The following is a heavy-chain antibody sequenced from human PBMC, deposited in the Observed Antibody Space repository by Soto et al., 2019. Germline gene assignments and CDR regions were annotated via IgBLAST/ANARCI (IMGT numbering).Heavy chain of an antibody. J-gene: IGHJ4*02. CDR2: INPNSGGT. CDR1: GYTFTGYY. CDR3: ARDRGYYDSSGYYDY. D-gene: IGHD3-22*01. V-gene: IGHV1-2*04. Sequence: ASVKVSCKASGYTFTGYYMHWVRQAPGQGLEWMGWINPNSGGTNYAQKFQGWVTMTRDTSISTAYMELSRLRSDDTAVYYCARDRGYYDSSGYYDYWGQGTLVTVSS.